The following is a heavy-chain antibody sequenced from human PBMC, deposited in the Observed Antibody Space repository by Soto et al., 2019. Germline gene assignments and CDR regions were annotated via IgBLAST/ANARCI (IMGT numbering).Heavy chain of an antibody. V-gene: IGHV2-5*02. CDR2: IYWDDDK. CDR3: AHDCSGLYGMDV. D-gene: IGHD6-19*01. CDR1: GFSLITSGVG. Sequence: QITLKESGPTLVKPTQTLTLTCTFSGFSLITSGVGVGWIRQPPGKALEWLALIYWDDDKRYSPSLKSRLTITKDICESRLRLIMTLIDRVDTATYYCAHDCSGLYGMDVWGQGTTVTVSS. J-gene: IGHJ6*02.